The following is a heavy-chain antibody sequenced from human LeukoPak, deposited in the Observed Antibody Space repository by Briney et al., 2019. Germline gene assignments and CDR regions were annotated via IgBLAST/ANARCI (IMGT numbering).Heavy chain of an antibody. CDR1: GFTFSSYG. CDR2: IRYDGSNK. D-gene: IGHD3-10*01. CDR3: AKGQKSLLWFGEPRRGYFDY. Sequence: GGSLRLSCAASGFTFSSYGMHWVRQAPGKGLEWVAFIRYDGSNKYYADSVKGRFTISRDNSKNTLYLQMNSLRAEDTAVYYCAKGQKSLLWFGEPRRGYFDYWGQGTLVTVSS. J-gene: IGHJ4*02. V-gene: IGHV3-30*02.